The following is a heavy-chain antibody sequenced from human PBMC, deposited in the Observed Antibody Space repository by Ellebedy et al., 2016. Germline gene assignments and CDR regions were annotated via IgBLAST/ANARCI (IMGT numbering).Heavy chain of an antibody. CDR2: IYPGDSDT. D-gene: IGHD5-12*01. CDR3: ARLIYSGYDPGEALFDY. CDR1: GYSFTSYW. J-gene: IGHJ4*02. V-gene: IGHV5-51*01. Sequence: KVSXKGSGYSFTSYWIGWVRQMPGKGLEWMGIIYPGDSDTRYSPSFQGQVTISADKSISTAYLQWSSLKASDTAMYYCARLIYSGYDPGEALFDYWGQGTLVTVSS.